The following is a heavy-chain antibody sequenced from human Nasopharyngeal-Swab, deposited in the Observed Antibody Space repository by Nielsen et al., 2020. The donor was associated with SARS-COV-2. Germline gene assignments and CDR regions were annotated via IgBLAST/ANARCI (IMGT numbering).Heavy chain of an antibody. V-gene: IGHV1-69*06. J-gene: IGHJ4*02. CDR2: IIPIFGTA. CDR3: ARVGRYYYDSSGYQREVGFDY. CDR1: GGTFSSYG. Sequence: SVKVSCKASGGTFSSYGFNWVRQAPGQGLEWMGGIIPIFGTAKYAQNFQGRVTITADTSTSTAYMELRSLRSDDTAVYYCARVGRYYYDSSGYQREVGFDYWGQGTLVTVSS. D-gene: IGHD3-22*01.